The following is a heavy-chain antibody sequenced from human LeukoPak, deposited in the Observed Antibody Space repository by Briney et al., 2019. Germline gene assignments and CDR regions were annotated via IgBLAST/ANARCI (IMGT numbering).Heavy chain of an antibody. CDR3: ARGPMRGGFDP. CDR2: IGHSGSS. CDR1: GGSFSGYY. Sequence: PSETLSLTCAVSGGSFSGYYWTWIRQPPGKGLEWIGEIGHSGSSNYKASLNSRVTISVDTSKNQFSLKLSSVTAADTAVYYCARGPMRGGFDPWGQGTLVTVSS. J-gene: IGHJ5*02. V-gene: IGHV4-34*01.